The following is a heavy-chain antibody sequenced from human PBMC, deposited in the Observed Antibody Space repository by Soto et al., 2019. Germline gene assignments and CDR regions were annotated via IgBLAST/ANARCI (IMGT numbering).Heavy chain of an antibody. D-gene: IGHD5-18*01. CDR2: ISSSSSTI. CDR1: GFTFSSYR. Sequence: GGSLRLSCAASGFTFSSYRMNWVRQAPGKGLDWVSYISSSSSTIYYADSVKGRFTISRDNAKNSLYLQMNSLRAEDTAVYYCACIFSGGYSYGFYYYGMDVWGQGTTVTVSS. V-gene: IGHV3-48*01. CDR3: ACIFSGGYSYGFYYYGMDV. J-gene: IGHJ6*02.